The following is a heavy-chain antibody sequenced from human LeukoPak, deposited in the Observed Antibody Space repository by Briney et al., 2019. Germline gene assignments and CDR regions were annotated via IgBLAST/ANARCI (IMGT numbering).Heavy chain of an antibody. CDR2: IIPLFDKS. Sequence: SVKVSCKASGATFTSETFSWLRQAPRQGLEWMGGIIPLFDKSNYAQKFQGRVTITADQSANIVYMELISLTSADTAVYYCATTKRGRHGNGGPCSVIDNWGQGVQVIVSS. V-gene: IGHV1-69*19. D-gene: IGHD2-21*01. J-gene: IGHJ4*02. CDR3: ATTKRGRHGNGGPCSVIDN. CDR1: GATFTSET.